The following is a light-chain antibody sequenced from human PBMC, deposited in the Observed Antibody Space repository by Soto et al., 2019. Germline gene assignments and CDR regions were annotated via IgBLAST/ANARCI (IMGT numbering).Light chain of an antibody. CDR3: QQRSNLPRIT. CDR2: DAS. J-gene: IGKJ5*01. V-gene: IGKV3-11*01. CDR1: HFVSSR. Sequence: EIVVTQSPATLSASQGERVTLSCRASHFVSSRLAWYQQRPGQVPRLLIYDASNRATGIPARFSGSGSGTDCTLTISSLEPEDVALYYCQQRSNLPRITFGQGTRLEIK.